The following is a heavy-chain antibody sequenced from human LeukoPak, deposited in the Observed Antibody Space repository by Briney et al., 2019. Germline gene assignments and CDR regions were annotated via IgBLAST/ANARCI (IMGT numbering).Heavy chain of an antibody. CDR1: GGSISSYY. D-gene: IGHD2-2*01. CDR2: IYYSGST. J-gene: IGHJ5*02. Sequence: SESLSPTCTVSGGSISSYYWSWIRQPPGKGLEWIGYIYYSGSTNYNPSLKSRVTISVDTSKNQFSLKLSSVTAADTAVYYCARDGSSQSPYASFDPWGQGTLVTVSS. V-gene: IGHV4-59*01. CDR3: ARDGSSQSPYASFDP.